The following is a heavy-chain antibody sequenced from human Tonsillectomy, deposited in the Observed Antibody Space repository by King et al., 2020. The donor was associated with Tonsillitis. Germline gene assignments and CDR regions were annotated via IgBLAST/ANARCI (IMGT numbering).Heavy chain of an antibody. CDR1: GFTFDDYA. J-gene: IGHJ4*02. CDR2: ISWNSGSV. Sequence: VQLVESGGGLVQPGRSLRLSCAASGFTFDDYAMHWVRQAPGKGLEWVSGISWNSGSVGYAESVKGRFTISSDNAKNSLYLQMNSLRDEDTALYYCAKASYSGWYYFDYWGQGTLVTVSS. V-gene: IGHV3-9*01. CDR3: AKASYSGWYYFDY. D-gene: IGHD6-19*01.